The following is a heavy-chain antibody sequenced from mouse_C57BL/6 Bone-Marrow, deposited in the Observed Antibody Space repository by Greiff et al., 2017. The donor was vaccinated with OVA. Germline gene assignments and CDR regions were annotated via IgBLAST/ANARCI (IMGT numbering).Heavy chain of an antibody. J-gene: IGHJ2*01. CDR2: INPNNGGT. Sequence: EVQLQQSGPELVKPGASVKISCKASGYTFTDYYMNWVKQSHGKSLEWIGDINPNNGGTSYNQKFKGKATLTVDKSSGTAYMELRSLTSEDSAVYYCAKLQKKYYFDYWGQGTTLTVSS. D-gene: IGHD2-12*01. CDR3: AKLQKKYYFDY. CDR1: GYTFTDYY. V-gene: IGHV1-26*01.